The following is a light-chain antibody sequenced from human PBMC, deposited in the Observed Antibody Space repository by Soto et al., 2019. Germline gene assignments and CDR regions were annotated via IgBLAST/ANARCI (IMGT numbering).Light chain of an antibody. J-gene: IGKJ2*01. V-gene: IGKV3-20*01. CDR2: GAS. CDR3: HQYGSSPPYT. Sequence: EIVLTQSPGTLSLSPGERATLSCRASQSVTSNYLAWYQQKPGQPPSLLIYGASSRATGIPDRFSGSGSGTDFTLTISRLEPEDFAVYYCHQYGSSPPYTFGQGTKLEIK. CDR1: QSVTSNY.